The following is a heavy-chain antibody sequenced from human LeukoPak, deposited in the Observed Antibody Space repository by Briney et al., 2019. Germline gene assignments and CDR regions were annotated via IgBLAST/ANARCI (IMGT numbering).Heavy chain of an antibody. CDR2: IYYSGST. J-gene: IGHJ6*03. CDR1: GGSISSGDYY. CDR3: ARAPTLYYYYYMDV. Sequence: PSQTLSLTCTVSGGSISSGDYYWSWIRQPPGKGLGWIGYIYYSGSTYYNPSLKSRVTISVDTSKNQFSLKLSSVTAADTAVYYCARAPTLYYYYYMDVWGKGTTVTVSS. D-gene: IGHD3-16*01. V-gene: IGHV4-30-4*08.